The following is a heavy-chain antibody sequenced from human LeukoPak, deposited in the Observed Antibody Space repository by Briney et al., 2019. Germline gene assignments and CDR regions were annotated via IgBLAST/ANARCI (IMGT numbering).Heavy chain of an antibody. CDR2: IIASSGAT. V-gene: IGHV3-23*01. CDR1: GLSFNNYA. Sequence: GGSLRLSCAASGLSFNNYAMSWVRQAPGKGLEWVSIIIASSGATFYADSVKGRFTISRDISKNTLYLQMNNLRVEDTAVYYCAKGGYDYIEVAYFDFWGQGILVTVSS. J-gene: IGHJ4*02. CDR3: AKGGYDYIEVAYFDF. D-gene: IGHD5-12*01.